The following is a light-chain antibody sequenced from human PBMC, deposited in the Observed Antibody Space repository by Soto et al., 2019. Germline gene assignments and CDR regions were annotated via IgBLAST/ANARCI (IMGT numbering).Light chain of an antibody. Sequence: QSVLTQPASVSGSLGQSITISCTGTSSDVGGYNYVSWYQQQPGKAPKLMISEVSNRPSGISNRFSGSKSGNTASLIISGLQAEDEADYYCCSFTSSTNYVLGNGTKVT. V-gene: IGLV2-14*01. J-gene: IGLJ1*01. CDR1: SSDVGGYNY. CDR2: EVS. CDR3: CSFTSSTNYV.